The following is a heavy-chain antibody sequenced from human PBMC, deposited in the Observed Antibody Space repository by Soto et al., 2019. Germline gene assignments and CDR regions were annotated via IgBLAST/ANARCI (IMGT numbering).Heavy chain of an antibody. D-gene: IGHD3-22*01. V-gene: IGHV1-69*06. CDR1: GGTFSSYA. CDR3: EMDPTPHYYDSSGYYETDY. Sequence: SVKVSCKASGGTFSSYAISWVRQAPGQGLEWMGGVIPIFGTANYAQKFQGRVTITADKSTSTAYMELSSLRSEDTAVYYCEMDPTPHYYDSSGYYETDYWGQGTMVIVSS. CDR2: VIPIFGTA. J-gene: IGHJ4*02.